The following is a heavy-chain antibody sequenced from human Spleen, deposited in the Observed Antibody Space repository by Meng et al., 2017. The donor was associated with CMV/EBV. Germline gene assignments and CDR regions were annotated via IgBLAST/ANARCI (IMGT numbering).Heavy chain of an antibody. V-gene: IGHV3-21*04. CDR1: GFTFSSYT. CDR3: ARVKQLVPNAFDL. Sequence: EVQLVESGGGLVKPGGSLRLSCAASGFTFSSYTMGWIRQAPGKGLEWVSSISYSSNYIYFADSMKGRFTISRDNAKNSVFLQMNSLGAEDSAIYFCARVKQLVPNAFDLWGQGTMVTVSS. D-gene: IGHD6-6*01. CDR2: ISYSSNYI. J-gene: IGHJ3*01.